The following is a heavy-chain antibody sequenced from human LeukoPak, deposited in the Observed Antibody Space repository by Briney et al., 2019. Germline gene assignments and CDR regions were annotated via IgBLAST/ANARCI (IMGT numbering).Heavy chain of an antibody. Sequence: SETLSLTCTVSGGSISSGSYYWSWIRQPAGKGLEWIGRIYTSGSTNYNPSLKSRVTISVDTSKNQFSLKLSSVTAADTAVYYRARDPLDAFDIWGQGTMVTVSS. J-gene: IGHJ3*02. CDR2: IYTSGST. V-gene: IGHV4-61*02. CDR3: ARDPLDAFDI. CDR1: GGSISSGSYY.